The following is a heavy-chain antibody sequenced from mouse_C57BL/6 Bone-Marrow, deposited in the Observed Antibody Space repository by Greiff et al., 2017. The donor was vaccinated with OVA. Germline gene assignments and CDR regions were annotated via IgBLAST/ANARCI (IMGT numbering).Heavy chain of an antibody. Sequence: VQLQQSGAELVRPGASVKLSCTASGFNLKDYYMHWVKQRPEQGLEWIGRIDPEDGDTEYAPKFQGKATMTADTSSNTAYLQLSSLTSEDTAVYYCTTFYGSSYNFDYWGQGTTLTVSS. CDR1: GFNLKDYY. V-gene: IGHV14-1*01. CDR3: TTFYGSSYNFDY. D-gene: IGHD1-1*01. CDR2: IDPEDGDT. J-gene: IGHJ2*01.